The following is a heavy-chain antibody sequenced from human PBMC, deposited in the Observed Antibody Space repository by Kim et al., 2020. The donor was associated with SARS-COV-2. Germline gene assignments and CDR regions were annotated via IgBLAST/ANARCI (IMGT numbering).Heavy chain of an antibody. V-gene: IGHV4-39*07. D-gene: IGHD1-26*01. CDR3: ACNVGSTPDYYFDY. J-gene: IGHJ4*02. Sequence: YNPALKRRVTISGDTSKNQLSLNMRSVTAADTAVYYCACNVGSTPDYYFDYWGRGALVTVSS.